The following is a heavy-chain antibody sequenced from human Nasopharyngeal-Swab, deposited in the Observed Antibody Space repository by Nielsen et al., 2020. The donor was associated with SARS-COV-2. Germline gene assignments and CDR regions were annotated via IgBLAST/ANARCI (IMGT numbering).Heavy chain of an antibody. V-gene: IGHV4-59*01. CDR3: ARGDVTIFGVVGWFDP. Sequence: SETLSLTCTVSGGSISSYYWSWIRQPPGKGLEWIGYIYCSGSTNYNPSLKSRVTISVDTSKNQFSLKLSSVTAADTAVYYCARGDVTIFGVVGWFDPWGQGTLVTVSS. J-gene: IGHJ5*02. D-gene: IGHD3-3*01. CDR2: IYCSGST. CDR1: GGSISSYY.